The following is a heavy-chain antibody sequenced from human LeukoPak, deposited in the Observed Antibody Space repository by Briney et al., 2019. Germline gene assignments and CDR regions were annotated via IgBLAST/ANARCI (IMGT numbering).Heavy chain of an antibody. CDR3: ARDRKYCSGGSCYSAAFDI. D-gene: IGHD2-15*01. V-gene: IGHV1-2*02. J-gene: IGHJ3*02. Sequence: GESLKISCKASGYSFTRHWIGWVRQAPGQGLEWMGWINPNSGGTNYAQKFQGRVTMTRDTSISTAYMELSRLRSDDTAVYYCARDRKYCSGGSCYSAAFDIWGQGTMVTVSS. CDR1: GYSFTRHW. CDR2: INPNSGGT.